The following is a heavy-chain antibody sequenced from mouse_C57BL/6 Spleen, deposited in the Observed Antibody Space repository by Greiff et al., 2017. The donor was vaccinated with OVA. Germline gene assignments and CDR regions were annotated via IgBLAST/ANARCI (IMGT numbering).Heavy chain of an antibody. CDR1: GYAFSSSW. J-gene: IGHJ2*01. V-gene: IGHV1-82*01. D-gene: IGHD3-2*02. CDR3: ARRGAIDSSGGFDY. Sequence: QVQLKQSGPELVKPGASVKISCKASGYAFSSSWMHWVKQRPGQGLEWIGRIYPGDGDTNYNGKFKGKATLTADKSSSTAYMQLSSLTSEDSAVYFCARRGAIDSSGGFDYWGQGTTLTVSS. CDR2: IYPGDGDT.